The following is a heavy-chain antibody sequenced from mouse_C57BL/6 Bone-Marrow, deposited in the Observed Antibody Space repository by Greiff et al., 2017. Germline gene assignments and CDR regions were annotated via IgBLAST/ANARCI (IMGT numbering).Heavy chain of an antibody. CDR1: GYAFTNYL. CDR3: SRSGAYDQAY. D-gene: IGHD2-12*01. V-gene: IGHV1-54*01. Sequence: QVQLQQPGAELVRPGTSVKVSCKASGYAFTNYLIEWVKQRPGQGLEWIGVINPGSGGTNYNEKFKGKATLTADESSSTAYMPLSSLTSEDSAVYFCSRSGAYDQAYWGQGTLLTVSA. CDR2: INPGSGGT. J-gene: IGHJ3*01.